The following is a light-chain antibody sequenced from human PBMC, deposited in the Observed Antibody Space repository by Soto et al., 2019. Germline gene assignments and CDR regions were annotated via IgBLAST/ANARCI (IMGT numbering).Light chain of an antibody. CDR1: QTISSW. V-gene: IGKV1-5*03. CDR2: KAF. J-gene: IGKJ1*01. CDR3: QHYNSYSEA. Sequence: DIQMTQSPSTLSGSAGDRVTITCRASQTISSWLSWYQQKPGKAPKLLIYKAFTLKSGVPSRFSGSGSGTEFTLTISSLQPDDFATYYCQHYNSYSEAFGQGTKVDIK.